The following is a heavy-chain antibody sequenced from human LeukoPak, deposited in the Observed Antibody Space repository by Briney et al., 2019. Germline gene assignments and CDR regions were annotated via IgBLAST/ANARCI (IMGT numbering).Heavy chain of an antibody. J-gene: IGHJ4*02. D-gene: IGHD2-21*02. CDR2: INHSGST. CDR1: GGSFSGYY. CDR3: AGLPRFTVYCGGDCYSRRDY. V-gene: IGHV4-34*01. Sequence: KPSETLSLTCAVYGGSFSGYYWSWIRQPPGKGLEWIGEINHSGSTNYNPSLKSRVTISVDTSKNQFSLKLSSVTAADTAVYYCAGLPRFTVYCGGDCYSRRDYWGQGTLVTVSS.